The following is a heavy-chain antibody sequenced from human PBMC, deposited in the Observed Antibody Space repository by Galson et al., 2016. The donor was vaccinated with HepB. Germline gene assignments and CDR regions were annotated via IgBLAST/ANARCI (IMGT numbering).Heavy chain of an antibody. CDR1: GFTFRTYD. D-gene: IGHD3-10*01. Sequence: SLRLSCAASGFTFRTYDMHWVRQTKTKGLEWVSAIGTAGDTYYPDSVKGRFTISRENAKNSLYLQMNSLRAGDTAVYYCARGPYRRSSFYYGMDVWGQGTTVTVPS. J-gene: IGHJ6*02. V-gene: IGHV3-13*01. CDR3: ARGPYRRSSFYYGMDV. CDR2: IGTAGDT.